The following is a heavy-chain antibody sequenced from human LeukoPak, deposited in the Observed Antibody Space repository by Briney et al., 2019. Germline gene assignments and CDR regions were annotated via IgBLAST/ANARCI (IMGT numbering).Heavy chain of an antibody. V-gene: IGHV4-59*01. CDR2: IYYSGST. J-gene: IGHJ3*02. CDR1: GGSISSYY. CDR3: ARVGLGDFWSGYYIPPWVAFDI. Sequence: PSETLSLTCTVSGGSISSYYWSWIRQPPGKGLEWIGYIYYSGSTNYNPSLKSRVTISVDTSKNQFSLKLSSVTAADTAVYYCARVGLGDFWSGYYIPPWVAFDIWGQGTMVTVSS. D-gene: IGHD3-3*01.